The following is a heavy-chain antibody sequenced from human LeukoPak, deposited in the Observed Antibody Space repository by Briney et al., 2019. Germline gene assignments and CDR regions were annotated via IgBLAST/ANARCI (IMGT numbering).Heavy chain of an antibody. CDR2: IIPIFGTA. J-gene: IGHJ4*02. Sequence: AASVKVSCKASGGTFSSYAISWVRQAPGQGLEWMGGIIPIFGTANYAQKFQGRVTITADESTSTAYMELSSLRSEDTAVYYCARVLTRDYYGSGSYYFDYWGQGTLVTVSS. CDR1: GGTFSSYA. V-gene: IGHV1-69*13. CDR3: ARVLTRDYYGSGSYYFDY. D-gene: IGHD3-10*01.